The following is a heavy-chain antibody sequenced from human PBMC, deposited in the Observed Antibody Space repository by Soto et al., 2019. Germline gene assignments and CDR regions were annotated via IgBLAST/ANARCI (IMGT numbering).Heavy chain of an antibody. D-gene: IGHD2-15*01. CDR2: ISSSSSYI. J-gene: IGHJ4*02. CDR3: ARGPICSGGSCYEGGDY. CDR1: GFTFSSYS. Sequence: PGGSLRLSCAASGFTFSSYSMNWVRQAPGKGLEWVSSISSSSSYIYYADSVKGRFTISRDNAKNSLYLQMNSLRAEDTAVYYCARGPICSGGSCYEGGDYWGQGTLVTVSS. V-gene: IGHV3-21*01.